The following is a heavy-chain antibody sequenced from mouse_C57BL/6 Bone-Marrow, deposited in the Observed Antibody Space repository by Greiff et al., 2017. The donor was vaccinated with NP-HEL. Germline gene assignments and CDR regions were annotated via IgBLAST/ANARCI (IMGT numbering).Heavy chain of an antibody. V-gene: IGHV1-72*01. CDR1: GYTFTSYW. CDR2: IDPNSGGT. CDR3: ASSLLLRSYAMDY. D-gene: IGHD1-1*01. Sequence: VQLQQPGAELVKPGASVKLSCKASGYTFTSYWMHWVKQRPGRGLEWIGRIDPNSGGTKYNEKFKSKATLTVDKPSSTAYIQLSSLTSEDSAVYYCASSLLLRSYAMDYWGQGTSVTVSS. J-gene: IGHJ4*01.